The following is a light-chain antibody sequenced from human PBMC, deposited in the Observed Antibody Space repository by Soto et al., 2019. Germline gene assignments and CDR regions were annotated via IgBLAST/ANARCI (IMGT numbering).Light chain of an antibody. V-gene: IGLV4-69*01. Sequence: QLVLTQSPSASASLGASVKLTCTLSSGHSSYAIAWHQLHPEKGPRYLMKINSDGSHSKVDGIPDRFSGSSSGAERYLTISSLESEDEADYYCQTWGTGIQVFGGGTKVTVL. CDR3: QTWGTGIQV. CDR1: SGHSSYA. CDR2: INSDGSH. J-gene: IGLJ3*02.